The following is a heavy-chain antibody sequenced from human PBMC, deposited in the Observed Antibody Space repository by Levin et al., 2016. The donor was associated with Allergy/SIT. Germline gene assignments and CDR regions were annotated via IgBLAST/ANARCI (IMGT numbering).Heavy chain of an antibody. D-gene: IGHD3-3*01. CDR3: ARDVDFWSGLVGY. CDR2: ISAYNGNT. V-gene: IGHV1-18*01. J-gene: IGHJ4*02. Sequence: WVRQAPGQRLEWMGWISAYNGNTNYAQKLQGRVTMTTDTSTSTAYMELRSLRSDDTAVYYCARDVDFWSGLVGYWGQGTLVTVSS.